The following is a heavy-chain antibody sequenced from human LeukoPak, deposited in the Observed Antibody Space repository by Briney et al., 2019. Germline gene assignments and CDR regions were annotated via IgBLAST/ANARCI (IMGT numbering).Heavy chain of an antibody. Sequence: GRSLRLSCAASGFTFDDYAMHWVRHAPGKGLEWVSGISWNSGSIGYADSVKGRFTISRDNAKNSLYLQMNSLRAEDTALYYCAKVIAAAGTKWAFDYWGQGTLVTVSS. CDR3: AKVIAAAGTKWAFDY. V-gene: IGHV3-9*01. CDR2: ISWNSGSI. D-gene: IGHD6-13*01. CDR1: GFTFDDYA. J-gene: IGHJ4*02.